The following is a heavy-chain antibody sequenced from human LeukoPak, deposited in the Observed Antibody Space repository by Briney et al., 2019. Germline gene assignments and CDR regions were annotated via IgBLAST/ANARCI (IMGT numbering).Heavy chain of an antibody. D-gene: IGHD6-19*01. CDR2: ISGSGGST. CDR1: GFTFSSYA. J-gene: IGHJ4*02. V-gene: IGHV3-23*01. Sequence: GGSLRLSSAASGFTFSSYAMSWVRQAPGKGLEWVSAISGSGGSTYCADSVKGRFTISRDNSKNTLYLQMNSLRAEDTAVYYCAKDPQFYVAGSIFDYWGQGTLVTVSS. CDR3: AKDPQFYVAGSIFDY.